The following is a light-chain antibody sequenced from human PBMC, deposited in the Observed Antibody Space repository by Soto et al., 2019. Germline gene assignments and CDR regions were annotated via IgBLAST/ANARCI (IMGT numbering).Light chain of an antibody. CDR3: QKLDNFPLT. CDR2: AAS. Sequence: DIQLTQSPSVLSAFVGDRVTITCRASQGISSSLAWYQQKPGEAPKLLIYAASTLQSGVPPRFSGSGSGTEFTLTISSLQPEDFASYYCQKLDNFPLTFGQGTRLE. J-gene: IGKJ5*01. V-gene: IGKV1-9*01. CDR1: QGISSS.